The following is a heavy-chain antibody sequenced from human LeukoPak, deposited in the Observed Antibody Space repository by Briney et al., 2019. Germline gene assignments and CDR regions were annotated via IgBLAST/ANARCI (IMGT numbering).Heavy chain of an antibody. CDR2: IYYSGST. J-gene: IGHJ4*02. V-gene: IGHV4-39*07. CDR3: AKSDYYGASDY. Sequence: SETLSLTCTVSGGSISSSNFYWGWIRQPPGKGLEWIGSIYYSGSTYYNPSLKSRVTISVDTSKNQFSLKLSSVTAADTAVYYCAKSDYYGASDYWGQGTLVTVSS. CDR1: GGSISSSNFY. D-gene: IGHD3-10*01.